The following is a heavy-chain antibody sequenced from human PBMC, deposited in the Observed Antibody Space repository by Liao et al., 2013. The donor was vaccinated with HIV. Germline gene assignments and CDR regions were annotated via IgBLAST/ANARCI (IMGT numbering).Heavy chain of an antibody. J-gene: IGHJ6*03. CDR2: INHDGRT. CDR3: ARSIAATYYMGR. Sequence: QVQLQQWGAGLLKPSETLSLTCAVSGGSFSDYYWSWIRQIPGEGLQWIGEINHDGRTNYNPSLKSRVTMSIDTSKKQFSLKLSSVTAADTAVYYCARSIAATYYMGRLGQRDHGHRLL. CDR1: GGSFSDYY. V-gene: IGHV4-34*01. D-gene: IGHD6-6*01.